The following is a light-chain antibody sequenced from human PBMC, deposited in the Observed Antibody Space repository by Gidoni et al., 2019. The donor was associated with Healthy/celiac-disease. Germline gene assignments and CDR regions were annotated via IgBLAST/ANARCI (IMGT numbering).Light chain of an antibody. V-gene: IGKV1-39*01. Sequence: DIQMTQSPSSLSASVGDRVTITCRASQSISSYLNWFQHKPGKAPNLLIYAASSLQSGVPSRFSGSGSGTDFTLTISSLQREDFATYYCQQSYSTPPFTFGPXTKVDIK. J-gene: IGKJ3*01. CDR2: AAS. CDR1: QSISSY. CDR3: QQSYSTPPFT.